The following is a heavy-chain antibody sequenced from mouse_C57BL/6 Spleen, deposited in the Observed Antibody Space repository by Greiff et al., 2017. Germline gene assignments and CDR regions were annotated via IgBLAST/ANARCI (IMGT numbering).Heavy chain of an antibody. J-gene: IGHJ4*01. V-gene: IGHV5-17*01. Sequence: EVQLVESGGGLVKPGGSLKLSCAASGFTFSDYGMHWVRQAPEKGLEWVAYISSGSSTIYYADTVKGRFTISRDNAKNTLFLQMTSLRSEDTAMYYCARFITTVSYAMDYWGQGTSVTVSS. CDR3: ARFITTVSYAMDY. CDR1: GFTFSDYG. D-gene: IGHD1-1*01. CDR2: ISSGSSTI.